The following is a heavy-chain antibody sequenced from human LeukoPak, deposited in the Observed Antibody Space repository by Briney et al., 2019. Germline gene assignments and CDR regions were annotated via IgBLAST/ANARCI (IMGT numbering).Heavy chain of an antibody. CDR3: ARENGYYDVLNGYAIDY. Sequence: GGSVRLSCAASGFTFGTYSMNWVRQAPGKGLEWVSSISSSSSYIFYADSVKGRFTISRDNAKNSLYLQMNSLRAEDTAVYYCARENGYYDVLNGYAIDYWGQGTLVTVSS. J-gene: IGHJ4*02. CDR2: ISSSSSYI. D-gene: IGHD3-9*01. CDR1: GFTFGTYS. V-gene: IGHV3-21*01.